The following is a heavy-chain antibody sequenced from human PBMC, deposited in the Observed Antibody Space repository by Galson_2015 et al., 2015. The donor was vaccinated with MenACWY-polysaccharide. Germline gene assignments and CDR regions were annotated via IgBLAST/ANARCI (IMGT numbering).Heavy chain of an antibody. D-gene: IGHD3-22*01. V-gene: IGHV3-74*01. CDR1: GFTFSSYW. Sequence: LRLSCAASGFTFSSYWMHWVRQAPGKGLVWVSRIYSDGSDTTYADSVKGRFTVSRDNAKNTLYLQMNSLRAEDTAVYYCERDLYPTTYYSDSSPLSDYWGQGTLVTVSS. CDR2: IYSDGSDT. J-gene: IGHJ4*02. CDR3: ERDLYPTTYYSDSSPLSDY.